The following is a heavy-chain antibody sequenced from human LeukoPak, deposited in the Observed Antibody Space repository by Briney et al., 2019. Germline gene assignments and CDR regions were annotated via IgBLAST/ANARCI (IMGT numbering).Heavy chain of an antibody. D-gene: IGHD2-2*01. CDR2: IYPGDSDT. J-gene: IGHJ5*01. Sequence: GESLKISCKGSGYSFTNYWIGWVRQMPGKGLEWMGIIYPGDSDTRYSPSFQGQVTISAENSISTAYLQWSRLTASDTAIYYCARRPASVGGGFDSWGQGSLVTVSS. CDR3: ARRPASVGGGFDS. CDR1: GYSFTNYW. V-gene: IGHV5-51*01.